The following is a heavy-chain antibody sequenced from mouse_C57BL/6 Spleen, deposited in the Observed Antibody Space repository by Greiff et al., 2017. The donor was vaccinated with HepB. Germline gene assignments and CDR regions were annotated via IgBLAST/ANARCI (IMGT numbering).Heavy chain of an antibody. D-gene: IGHD2-4*01. CDR3: ARHPYYDYPFDY. J-gene: IGHJ2*01. CDR1: GFTFSSYG. Sequence: EVQRVESGGDLVKPGGSLKLSCAASGFTFSSYGMSWVRQTPDKRLEWVATISSGGSYTYYPDSVKGRFTISRDNAKNTLYLQMSSLKSEDTAMYYCARHPYYDYPFDYWGQGTTLTVSS. V-gene: IGHV5-6*01. CDR2: ISSGGSYT.